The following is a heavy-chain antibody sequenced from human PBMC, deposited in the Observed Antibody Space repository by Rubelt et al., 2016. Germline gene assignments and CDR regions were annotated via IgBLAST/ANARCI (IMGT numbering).Heavy chain of an antibody. V-gene: IGHV3-9*01. CDR2: ISWDSVGI. Sequence: DVQLLESGGGLVQPGRSLRLSCTASGFTFDDYAMHWVRQVPGKGLEWVSGISWDSVGIGYADSVKGRFTIPSDNTKKSLNLQMNNLTTEETALYYCAKASWKGTYYNVNFFDYWGQGTLVTVSS. J-gene: IGHJ4*02. CDR1: GFTFDDYA. CDR3: AKASWKGTYYNVNFFDY. D-gene: IGHD3-10*01.